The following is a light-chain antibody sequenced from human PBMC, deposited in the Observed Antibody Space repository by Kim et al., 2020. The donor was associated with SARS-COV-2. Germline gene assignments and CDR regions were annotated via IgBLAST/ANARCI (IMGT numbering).Light chain of an antibody. CDR1: QSVSSDY. J-gene: IGKJ2*01. CDR2: GAS. CDR3: QQDGSSPYT. V-gene: IGKV3-20*01. Sequence: LSPGESATLSCRTSQSVSSDYIAWYQKKPGQAPRVLIYGASSRATGIPDRFSGSGSGTDFTLTISRLEPEDLAVYYCQQDGSSPYTFGQGTKLE.